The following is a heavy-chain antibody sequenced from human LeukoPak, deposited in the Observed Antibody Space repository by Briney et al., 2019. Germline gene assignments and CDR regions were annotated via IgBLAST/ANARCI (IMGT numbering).Heavy chain of an antibody. CDR2: ISSSSSYI. Sequence: PGGSLRLSCAASGFTFSSYSMNWVRQAPGKGLEWASSISSSSSYIYYADSIKGRFTISRDNAKNSLYLQMNSLRAEDTAVYYCARGSTAGNYYYYGMDVWGQGTTVTVSS. D-gene: IGHD4-17*01. CDR3: ARGSTAGNYYYYGMDV. V-gene: IGHV3-21*01. CDR1: GFTFSSYS. J-gene: IGHJ6*02.